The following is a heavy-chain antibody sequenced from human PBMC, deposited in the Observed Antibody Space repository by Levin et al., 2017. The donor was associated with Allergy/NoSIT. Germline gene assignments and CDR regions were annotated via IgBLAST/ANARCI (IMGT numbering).Heavy chain of an antibody. CDR2: IYYSGST. Sequence: SETLSLTCTVSGGSISSYYWSWIRQPPGKGLEWIGYIYYSGSTNYNPSLKSRVTISVDTSKNQFSLKLSSVTAADTAVYYCASTTYVSYGMDVWGQGTTVTVSS. CDR3: ASTTYVSYGMDV. CDR1: GGSISSYY. D-gene: IGHD1-1*01. J-gene: IGHJ6*02. V-gene: IGHV4-59*01.